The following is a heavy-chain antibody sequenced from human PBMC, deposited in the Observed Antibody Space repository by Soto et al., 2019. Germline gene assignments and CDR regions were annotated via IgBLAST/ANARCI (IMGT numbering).Heavy chain of an antibody. CDR3: VRVASTYGPDKP. Sequence: PSETLSLTCSVSGYSIDSGYYWGWMRQPPGKRLEWLASIYYTGNTYLNPSLKSRLSISVDTSKNQFSLNLTSLTSADTAVYYCVRVASTYGPDKPWGRGTLVTVSS. CDR2: IYYTGNT. J-gene: IGHJ5*02. V-gene: IGHV4-38-2*02. CDR1: GYSIDSGYY. D-gene: IGHD2-2*01.